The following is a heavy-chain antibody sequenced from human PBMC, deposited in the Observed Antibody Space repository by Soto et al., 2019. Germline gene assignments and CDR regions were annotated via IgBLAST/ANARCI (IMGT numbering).Heavy chain of an antibody. CDR1: AGTFSSYA. D-gene: IGHD3-10*01. Sequence: SVKVSCKASAGTFSSYAISWVRQAPGQGLEWMGGIIPIFGTANYAQKFQGRVTITADESTSTAYMELSSLRSEDTAVYYCARDSLGSGSYYLKNRGHNWFDPWGQGTLVTVS. V-gene: IGHV1-69*13. CDR2: IIPIFGTA. CDR3: ARDSLGSGSYYLKNRGHNWFDP. J-gene: IGHJ5*02.